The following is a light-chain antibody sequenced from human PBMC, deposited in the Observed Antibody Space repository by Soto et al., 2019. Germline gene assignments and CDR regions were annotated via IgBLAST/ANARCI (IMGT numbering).Light chain of an antibody. CDR2: DVT. Sequence: SALTQPRSVSGSPGQSVTISCTGTSSDVGGYNYVSWYQQHPGKAPKLMIYDVTKRPSGVPDRFSGSKSGNTASLTISGLQAEDEADYYCCSYAGTYIVVFGTGTKGTVL. J-gene: IGLJ1*01. CDR3: CSYAGTYIVV. V-gene: IGLV2-11*01. CDR1: SSDVGGYNY.